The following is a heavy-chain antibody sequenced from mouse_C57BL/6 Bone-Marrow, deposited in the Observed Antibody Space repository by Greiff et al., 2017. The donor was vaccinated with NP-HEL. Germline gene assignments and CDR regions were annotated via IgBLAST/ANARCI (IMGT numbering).Heavy chain of an antibody. CDR3: ATRYYGSSHDY. CDR1: GYTFTSYW. D-gene: IGHD1-1*01. J-gene: IGHJ2*01. CDR2: IDPSDSYT. Sequence: QVQLKQPGAELVMPGASVKLSCKASGYTFTSYWMHWVKQRPGQGLEWIGEIDPSDSYTNYNQKFKGKSTLTVDKSSSTAYMQLSSLTSEDSAVYYCATRYYGSSHDYWGQGTTLTVSS. V-gene: IGHV1-69*01.